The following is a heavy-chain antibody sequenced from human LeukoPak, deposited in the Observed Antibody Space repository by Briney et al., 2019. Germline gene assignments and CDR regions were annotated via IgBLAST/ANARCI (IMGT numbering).Heavy chain of an antibody. CDR3: ARDPIGGTGIALNWFDP. CDR2: ISYDGSNK. J-gene: IGHJ5*02. D-gene: IGHD1-14*01. CDR1: GFTFSSYA. V-gene: IGHV3-30-3*01. Sequence: GGSLRLSCAASGFTFSSYAMHWVRQAPGKGLEWVAVISYDGSNKYYAGSVKGRFTISRDNSKNTLYLQMNSLRAEDTAVNYCARDPIGGTGIALNWFDPWGQGTLVTVSS.